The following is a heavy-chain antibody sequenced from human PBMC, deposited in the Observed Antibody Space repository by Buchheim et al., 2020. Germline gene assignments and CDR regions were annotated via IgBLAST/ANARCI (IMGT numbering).Heavy chain of an antibody. CDR2: ISYDGSNK. D-gene: IGHD4-17*01. J-gene: IGHJ4*02. CDR1: GFTFSSYG. V-gene: IGHV3-30*18. Sequence: QVQLVESGGGVVQPGRSLRLSCAASGFTFSSYGMHWVRQAPGKGLEWVAVISYDGSNKYYADSVKGRFTISRDNSKNTLYLQMNSLRAEDTAVYYCAKDRDYVSYWGQGTL. CDR3: AKDRDYVSY.